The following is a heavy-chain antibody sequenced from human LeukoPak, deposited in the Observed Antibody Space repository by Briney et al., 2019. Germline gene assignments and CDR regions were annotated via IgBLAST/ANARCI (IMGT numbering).Heavy chain of an antibody. CDR2: INSAGSST. Sequence: PGGSLRLSCVASGFTFSRYWMHWVRQTSSNGLVWVSRINSAGSSTSYADPVQGRFTISRDNAKNTLYLQMNSLRAEDTAIYYCARVISGYDSSGYRDYWGQGTLVTVSS. CDR3: ARVISGYDSSGYRDY. V-gene: IGHV3-74*01. CDR1: GFTFSRYW. D-gene: IGHD3-22*01. J-gene: IGHJ4*02.